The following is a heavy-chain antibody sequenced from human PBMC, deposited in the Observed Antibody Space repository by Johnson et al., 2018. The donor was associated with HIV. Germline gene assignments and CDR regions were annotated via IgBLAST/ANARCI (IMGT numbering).Heavy chain of an antibody. V-gene: IGHV3-7*05. CDR1: GFTFSSYW. CDR2: INQDGSEI. J-gene: IGHJ3*02. CDR3: GRWNYALDI. D-gene: IGHD1-7*01. Sequence: VKLVESGGGLVQPGGSLRLSCITSGFTFSSYWMNWVRQAPGQGLEWVANINQDGSEIYYVDSVKGRFTISRDNAKKSLHLQMNSLRAEDTAVYYCGRWNYALDIWGKGTMVTVSS.